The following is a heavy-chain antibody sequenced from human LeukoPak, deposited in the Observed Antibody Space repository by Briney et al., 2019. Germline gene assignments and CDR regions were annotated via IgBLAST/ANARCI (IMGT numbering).Heavy chain of an antibody. D-gene: IGHD2-21*01. J-gene: IGHJ3*02. Sequence: GGSLRLSCAASGFTISNHYMTWVRQALGKGLEWVANIKQDGSDRYYVDSVKGRFTISRDNARNSLYLQMNSLRAEDTAVYYCARESVVSGMIDDACDIWGQGTMVIVSS. CDR3: ARESVVSGMIDDACDI. CDR2: IKQDGSDR. V-gene: IGHV3-7*01. CDR1: GFTISNHY.